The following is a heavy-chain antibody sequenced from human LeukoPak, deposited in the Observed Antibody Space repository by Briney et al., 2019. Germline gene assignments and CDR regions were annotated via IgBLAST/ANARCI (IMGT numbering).Heavy chain of an antibody. V-gene: IGHV3-23*01. D-gene: IGHD1-26*01. J-gene: IGHJ4*02. CDR2: ISYSGGST. CDR3: AKAASGSYLYYFDY. CDR1: GLTLSSYA. Sequence: PGGSLRLSCAASGLTLSSYAMNWVRQAPGKGLEWVSTISYSGGSTYYVDSVKGRFTISRDNSENTLYLQLNSLRAEDTAVYYCAKAASGSYLYYFDYWGQGTLVTVSS.